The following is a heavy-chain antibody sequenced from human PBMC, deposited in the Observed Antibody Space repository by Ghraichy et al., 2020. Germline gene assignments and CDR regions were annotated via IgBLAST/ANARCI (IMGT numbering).Heavy chain of an antibody. CDR2: IFHSGST. CDR3: AREIDQLRYFDS. J-gene: IGHJ4*02. V-gene: IGHV4-4*02. Sequence: SETLSLTCAVSGVSIISNNWWSWVRQPPGKGLEWIGEIFHSGSTNYNPSLNSRITISLDKSKNQFSLKMTSVTAADTAVYYCAREIDQLRYFDSWGQGTLVTVSS. CDR1: GVSIISNNW. D-gene: IGHD2-2*01.